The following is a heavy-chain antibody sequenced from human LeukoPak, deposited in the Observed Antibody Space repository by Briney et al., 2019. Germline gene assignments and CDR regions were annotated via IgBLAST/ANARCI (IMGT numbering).Heavy chain of an antibody. CDR1: GGSISSGDYY. CDR2: IYYSGST. J-gene: IGHJ5*02. V-gene: IGHV4-30-4*08. D-gene: IGHD2-21*02. CDR3: ARDGGGLLFDP. Sequence: TTSQTLSLTCTVSGGSISSGDYYWNWIRQPPGKGLEWIGYIYYSGSTYYNPSLRGRVTISVDTSNNHFSLKLSSVTAADTAVYYCARDGGGLLFDPWGQGTLVTVSS.